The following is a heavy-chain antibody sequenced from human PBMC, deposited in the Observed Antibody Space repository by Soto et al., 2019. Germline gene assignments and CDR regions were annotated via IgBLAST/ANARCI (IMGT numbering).Heavy chain of an antibody. V-gene: IGHV3-15*01. CDR1: GFTFSNAW. CDR2: IKRKNEGGAT. Sequence: PGGSLRLSCAASGFTFSNAWMSWVRQGPGKGLEWVGRIKRKNEGGATDYAEPVKGRFTISRYDSENTLYLQMQSLKIKDKDVYYCTTEGYSGTYTHAFDWWGQGTLVTVSS. J-gene: IGHJ4*02. CDR3: TTEGYSGTYTHAFDW. D-gene: IGHD5-12*01.